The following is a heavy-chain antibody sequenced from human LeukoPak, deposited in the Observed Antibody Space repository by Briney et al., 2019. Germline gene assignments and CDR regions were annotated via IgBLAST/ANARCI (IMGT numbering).Heavy chain of an antibody. J-gene: IGHJ4*02. CDR3: ARDGSYGYNIDY. CDR1: GYTFTGYY. D-gene: IGHD5-24*01. V-gene: IGHV1-2*02. Sequence: ASVKVSCKASGYTFTGYYMHWVRQAPGQGLEWMGWINPNSGATNYAQKFQGRVTMTRDTYISTASMELSRLRSDDTAVYYCARDGSYGYNIDYWGQGTLVTVPS. CDR2: INPNSGAT.